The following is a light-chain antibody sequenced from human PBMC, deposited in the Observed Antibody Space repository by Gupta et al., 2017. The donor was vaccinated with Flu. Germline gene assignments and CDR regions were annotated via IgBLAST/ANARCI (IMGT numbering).Light chain of an antibody. CDR3: CSYAGSYPHVV. CDR2: DVS. V-gene: IGLV2-11*01. Sequence: QSALTQPRSVSGSPGPSVTISCTGTSSDVGGYNYVSWYPQHPGKAPKLRIYDVSKRPSGVPDRFSGSKSGNTASLTISGLQAEDEADYYCCSYAGSYPHVVFGGGTKLTVL. J-gene: IGLJ2*01. CDR1: SSDVGGYNY.